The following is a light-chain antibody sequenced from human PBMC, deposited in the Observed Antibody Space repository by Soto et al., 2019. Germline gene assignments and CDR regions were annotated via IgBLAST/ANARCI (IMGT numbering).Light chain of an antibody. CDR3: HHYGYSLPNN. CDR2: DAS. Sequence: EVVLTQSPGTLSLSPGERATLSCRASQSISSWLAWYQQKPGQAPRLLFYDASNRATGIPDRFSGSGSGAAFTLTISRVEPEDCAVYYCHHYGYSLPNNFGQGTKLEIK. J-gene: IGKJ2*01. V-gene: IGKV3-20*01. CDR1: QSISSW.